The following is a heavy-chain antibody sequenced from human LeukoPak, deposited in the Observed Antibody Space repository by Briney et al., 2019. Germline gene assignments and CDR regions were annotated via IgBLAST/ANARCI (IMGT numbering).Heavy chain of an antibody. CDR3: ATFVVTPTEGYYYYMDV. CDR1: GFTFSDYY. Sequence: GGSLRLSCAASGFTFSDYYMSWIRQAPGTGLEWVSYISSSGSTIYYADSVKGRFTISRDNAKNSLYLQMNSLRAEDTAVYYCATFVVTPTEGYYYYMDVWGKGTTVTVSS. D-gene: IGHD4-23*01. CDR2: ISSSGSTI. J-gene: IGHJ6*03. V-gene: IGHV3-11*04.